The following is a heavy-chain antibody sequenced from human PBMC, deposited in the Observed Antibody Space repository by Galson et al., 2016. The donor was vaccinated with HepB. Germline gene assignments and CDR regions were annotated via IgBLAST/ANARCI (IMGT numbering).Heavy chain of an antibody. CDR3: ASPSRSRRFFDL. V-gene: IGHV4-34*01. J-gene: IGHJ2*01. CDR2: INPSGST. CDR1: GGSFSAYY. Sequence: SETLSLTCAGYGGSFSAYYWSWIRQPPGKGLEWIWEINPSGSTNYNPSLKSRVTISIDTSKSQVSLTLTSVTAADTAVYYCASPSRSRRFFDLWGRGTLVTVSS.